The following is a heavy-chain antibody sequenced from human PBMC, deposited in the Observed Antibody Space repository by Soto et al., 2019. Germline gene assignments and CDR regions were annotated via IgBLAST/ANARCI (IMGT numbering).Heavy chain of an antibody. CDR2: IFSGGSE. CDR1: GLTVSSSQ. D-gene: IGHD2-15*01. V-gene: IGHV3-66*01. CDR3: ARDSAASFAY. J-gene: IGHJ4*02. Sequence: EVHLVESGGGVVQPGESLRLSCAASGLTVSSSQMSWVRQAPGKGLEWVSVIFSGGSEYYADSVKGRFTISRDTSKNTLYLQMNSLRVEDTAVYYCARDSAASFAYWGQGTLVTVAS.